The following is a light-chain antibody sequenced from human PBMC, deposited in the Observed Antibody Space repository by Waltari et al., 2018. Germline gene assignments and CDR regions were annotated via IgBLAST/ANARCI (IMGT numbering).Light chain of an antibody. CDR3: VQYSTSPCT. CDR2: KAS. J-gene: IGKJ3*01. V-gene: IGKV1-12*01. Sequence: DIQMTQSPSSLSASVGDTVTITCRASQSISSWLDWYLQKPGKAPKLLIYKASSLQSGVPSRFGGSGSGTDFTLTISSLQPEDFATYDGVQYSTSPCTVGPGTKLDIK. CDR1: QSISSW.